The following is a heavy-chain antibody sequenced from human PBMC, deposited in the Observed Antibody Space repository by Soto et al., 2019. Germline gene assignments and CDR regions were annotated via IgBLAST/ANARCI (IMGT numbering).Heavy chain of an antibody. Sequence: EVQLLESGGGLIQPGGSLRLSCAGSGFTFSDYGMNWVRQAPGKGLEWVSGLTWGGSAYYAESVRGRFTISRDNSKSILYVQMNSLRVEDTAEYYCAKERTSSTYDGMDVWGQGTPVTVSS. V-gene: IGHV3-23*01. CDR3: AKERTSSTYDGMDV. CDR1: GFTFSDYG. J-gene: IGHJ6*02. CDR2: LTWGGSA. D-gene: IGHD6-6*01.